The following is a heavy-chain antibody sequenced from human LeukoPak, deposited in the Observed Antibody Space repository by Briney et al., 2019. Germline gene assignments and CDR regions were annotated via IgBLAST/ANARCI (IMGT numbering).Heavy chain of an antibody. CDR2: IYRGDKT. D-gene: IGHD6-19*01. CDR3: ATSIGVAVAFDF. V-gene: IGHV3-53*01. CDR1: GFTISSSY. J-gene: IGHJ4*02. Sequence: PGGSLRLSCAASGFTISSSYMSWVRQAPGKGLEWVSVIYRGDKTYYADSVKGRFTISRDNAKNSLYLQMNSLKAEDTAIYYCATSIGVAVAFDFWGQGTLVTVSS.